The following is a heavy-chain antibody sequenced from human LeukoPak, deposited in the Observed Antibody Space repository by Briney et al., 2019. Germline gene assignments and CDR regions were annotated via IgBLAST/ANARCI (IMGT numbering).Heavy chain of an antibody. CDR3: ARVGYSYGYGPGSWFDP. V-gene: IGHV1-18*01. Sequence: GASVKVSCKASGYTFTSYGISWVRQAPGQGLEWMGWISAYNGNTNYAQKLQGRVTMTTDTSTSTAYMELRSLRSDDTAVYYCARVGYSYGYGPGSWFDPWGQGTLVTVSS. CDR2: ISAYNGNT. CDR1: GYTFTSYG. J-gene: IGHJ5*02. D-gene: IGHD5-18*01.